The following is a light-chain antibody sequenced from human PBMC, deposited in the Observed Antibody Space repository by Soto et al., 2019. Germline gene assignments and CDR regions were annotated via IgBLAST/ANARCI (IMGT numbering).Light chain of an antibody. V-gene: IGKV1-5*03. CDR2: MAS. Sequence: DIQLTQSPSTLSASVGDRVTITCRASQSITNRLAWYQQKPGKAPKVLIHMASSLKSRGPSRFSGSGSGTEFTLTITSLQPVDSATYYCQQYNSLSSVSFGGGTKVEI. CDR3: QQYNSLSSVS. J-gene: IGKJ4*01. CDR1: QSITNR.